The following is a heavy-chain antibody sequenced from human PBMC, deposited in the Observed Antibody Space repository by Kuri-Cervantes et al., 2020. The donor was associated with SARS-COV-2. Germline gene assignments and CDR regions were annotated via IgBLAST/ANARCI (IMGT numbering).Heavy chain of an antibody. D-gene: IGHD4-17*01. CDR2: ISGSGGST. Sequence: GGSLRLSCAASGFTFSSYAMSWVRQAPGKGLEWVSAISGSGGSTYYADSVKGRFTISRDKSKNTLYLQMNSLRSEDTAVYYCARDYPVEPELYSSTIQLWPNHMTTVTTGLGYWGQGTLVTVSS. CDR1: GFTFSSYA. CDR3: ARDYPVEPELYSSTIQLWPNHMTTVTTGLGY. J-gene: IGHJ4*02. V-gene: IGHV3-23*01.